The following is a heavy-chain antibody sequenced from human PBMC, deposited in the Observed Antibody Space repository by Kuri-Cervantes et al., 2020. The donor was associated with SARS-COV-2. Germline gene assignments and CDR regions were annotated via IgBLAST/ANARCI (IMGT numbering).Heavy chain of an antibody. J-gene: IGHJ4*02. CDR1: GGSFSGYY. V-gene: IGHV4-34*01. Sequence: SETLSLTRAVYGGSFSGYYWSWIRQPPGKGLEWIGEINHSGSTNYNPSLKSRVTISVDTSKNQFSLKLSPVTAADTAVYYCARGRSPGYWGQGTLVTVSS. CDR3: ARGRSPGY. CDR2: INHSGST.